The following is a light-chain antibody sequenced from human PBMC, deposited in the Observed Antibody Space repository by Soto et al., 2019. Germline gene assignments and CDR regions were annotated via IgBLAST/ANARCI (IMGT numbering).Light chain of an antibody. CDR3: AAWDDSLSGPV. CDR2: SNS. J-gene: IGLJ7*01. CDR1: SSNIETNT. V-gene: IGLV1-44*01. Sequence: QSVLTQPPSASGTPGQRVTIFCSGSSSNIETNTVNWYQQLPGPAPKILIYSNSQRPSGVPDRFSGSKSGTSASLTISGLQSEDEADYYCAAWDDSLSGPVFGGGTQLTVL.